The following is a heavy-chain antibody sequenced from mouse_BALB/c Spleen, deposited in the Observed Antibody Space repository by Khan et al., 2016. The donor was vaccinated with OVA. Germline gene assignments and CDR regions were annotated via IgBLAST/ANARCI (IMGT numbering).Heavy chain of an antibody. D-gene: IGHD2-10*01. V-gene: IGHV2-6-7*01. J-gene: IGHJ4*01. CDR1: GFSLTGYG. CDR3: ARAYYGNYREAMDY. Sequence: QVQLKQSGPGLVAPSQSLSITCTVSGFSLTGYGVSWVRQPPGKGLEWLGMIWGDGSTDYNSALKSRLSISKDKSQSQVFLKMNSLQTDDTANYYCARAYYGNYREAMDYWGQGTSGTVAS. CDR2: IWGDGST.